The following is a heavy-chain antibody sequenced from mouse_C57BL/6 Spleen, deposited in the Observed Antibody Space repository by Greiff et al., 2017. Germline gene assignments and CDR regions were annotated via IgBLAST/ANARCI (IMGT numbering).Heavy chain of an antibody. J-gene: IGHJ4*01. Sequence: VQLQQSGPELVKPGASVKISCKASGYAFSSSWMNWVKQRPGKGLEWIGRIYPGDGATNYNGKFKGKATLTADKSSSTAYMQLSSLTSEDSAVYFCARDGFPYAMDYWGQGTSVTVSS. CDR1: GYAFSSSW. V-gene: IGHV1-82*01. CDR3: ARDGFPYAMDY. CDR2: IYPGDGAT. D-gene: IGHD2-3*01.